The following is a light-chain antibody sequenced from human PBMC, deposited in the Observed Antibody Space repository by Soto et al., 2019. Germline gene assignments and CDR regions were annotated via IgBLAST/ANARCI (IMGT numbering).Light chain of an antibody. J-gene: IGKJ4*01. Sequence: EVVLTQSPDTLSLSPGERATLSCRTSHSVDIYLAWYQQKPGQAPRLLIYDSYNRVTGIPTRFSGSGSGTDFTLTIGSLEPEDSAVYYCQQRKYWPPLTFGGGTKVEIK. CDR3: QQRKYWPPLT. CDR2: DSY. CDR1: HSVDIY. V-gene: IGKV3-11*01.